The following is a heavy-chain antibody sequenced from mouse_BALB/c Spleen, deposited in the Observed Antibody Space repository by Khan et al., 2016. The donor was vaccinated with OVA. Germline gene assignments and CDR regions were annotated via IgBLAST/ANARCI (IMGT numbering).Heavy chain of an antibody. CDR3: ERRGLYGIFDY. CDR2: IDPSTGYT. CDR1: GYTFTTYW. Sequence: QVQLQQSGAELAKPGASVKMSCKASGYTFTTYWMHWVKQRPGQGLEWIGYIDPSTGYTEYNQKFKDRATLTTDKASSTAYMQLSSLTSEDSAVYYCERRGLYGIFDYWGQGTLVTVSA. J-gene: IGHJ3*01. D-gene: IGHD2-1*01. V-gene: IGHV1-7*01.